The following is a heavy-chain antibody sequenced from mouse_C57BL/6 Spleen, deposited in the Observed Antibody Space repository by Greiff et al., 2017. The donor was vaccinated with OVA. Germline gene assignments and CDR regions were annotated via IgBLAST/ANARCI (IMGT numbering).Heavy chain of an antibody. CDR3: ARGDYYGSSPWYFDV. D-gene: IGHD1-1*01. CDR1: GYSFTDYN. J-gene: IGHJ1*03. V-gene: IGHV1-39*01. CDR2: INPNYGTT. Sequence: VQLKESGPELVKPGASVKISCKASGYSFTDYNMNWVKQSNGKSLEWIGVINPNYGTTSYNQKFKGKATLTVDQSSSTAYMQLNSLTSEDSAVYYCARGDYYGSSPWYFDVWGTGTTVTVSS.